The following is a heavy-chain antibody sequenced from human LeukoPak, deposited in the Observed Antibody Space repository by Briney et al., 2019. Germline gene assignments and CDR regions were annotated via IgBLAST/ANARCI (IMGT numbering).Heavy chain of an antibody. V-gene: IGHV3-7*03. J-gene: IGHJ1*01. CDR1: AFIFSGHW. CDR2: IKEDGSER. D-gene: IGHD3-10*01. Sequence: GGSLRLSCEGSAFIFSGHWMNWVRQTPGKGLEWVASIKEDGSERQYVDSVKGRFSISRGNTKGSLFLQLNSLRAEDTAVYYCARSYGSGSYPEYFQHWGQGTLVTVSS. CDR3: ARSYGSGSYPEYFQH.